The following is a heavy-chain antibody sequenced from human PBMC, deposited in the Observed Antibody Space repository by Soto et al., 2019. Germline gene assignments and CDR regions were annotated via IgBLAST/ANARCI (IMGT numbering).Heavy chain of an antibody. V-gene: IGHV4-4*02. CDR3: ARDLPYYGSGTYYGLDV. CDR2: IYHSGST. J-gene: IGHJ6*02. Sequence: SETLSLTCAVSGGSISSSNWWSWVRQPPGKGLEWIGEIYHSGSTNYNPSLKSRVTISVDKSKNQFSLKLSSVPAADTAVYYCARDLPYYGSGTYYGLDVWGQGTTVTVSS. D-gene: IGHD3-10*01. CDR1: GGSISSSNW.